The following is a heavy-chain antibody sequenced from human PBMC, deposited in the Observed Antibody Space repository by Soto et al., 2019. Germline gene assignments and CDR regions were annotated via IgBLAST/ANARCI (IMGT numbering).Heavy chain of an antibody. CDR1: GFTFSGSA. CDR3: TTIRGYYYYGMGI. J-gene: IGHJ6*02. Sequence: GGSLRLSCAASGFTFSGSAMHWVRQASGKGLEWVGRIRSKANSYATAYAASVKGRFTISRDDSKNTAYLQMNSLKTEDTAVYYCTTIRGYYYYGMGIWGQGTRVRVSS. V-gene: IGHV3-73*01. CDR2: IRSKANSYAT.